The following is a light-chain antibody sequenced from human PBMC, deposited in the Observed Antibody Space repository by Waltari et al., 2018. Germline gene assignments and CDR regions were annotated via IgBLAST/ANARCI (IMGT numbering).Light chain of an antibody. CDR2: YDN. CDR1: NIESKS. J-gene: IGLJ1*01. CDR3: QVWDANTDPGV. Sequence: SYVLTQPPSVSVAPGETARITCGGNNIESKSVHWYRQTPGQAPVVVISYDNDRAAGIPEQFSGSNSGNTATLTISRVEAGDEADYYCQVWDANTDPGVFGTGTEVTVL. V-gene: IGLV3-21*01.